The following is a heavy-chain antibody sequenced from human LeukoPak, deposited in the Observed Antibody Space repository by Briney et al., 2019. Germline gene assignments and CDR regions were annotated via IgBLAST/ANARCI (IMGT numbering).Heavy chain of an antibody. D-gene: IGHD3-22*01. CDR3: ARLPNPYYYDSSGYP. V-gene: IGHV4-59*08. J-gene: IGHJ5*02. CDR2: IYYSGST. CDR1: GGSISSYY. Sequence: SETLSLTCTVSGGSISSYYWSWIRQPPGKGLEWIGYIYYSGSTNYNPSLKSRVTISVDTSKNQFSLKLSSVTAADTAVYYCARLPNPYYYDSSGYPWGQGTLVTVSS.